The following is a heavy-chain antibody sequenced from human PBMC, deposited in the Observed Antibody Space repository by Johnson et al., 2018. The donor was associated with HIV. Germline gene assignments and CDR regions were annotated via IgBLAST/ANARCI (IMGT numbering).Heavy chain of an antibody. CDR1: GLIFSTYG. J-gene: IGHJ3*02. Sequence: VQLVESGGGLVQFGGSLRLSCAASGLIFSTYGMSWVRQAPGKGLEWVSGIGGSGNKSYYADFVKGRFTISRDNSKKPLHLQMNSLRADETGIYYCAKVGLVGGKEGVGAFDIWGQGTMVTVSS. V-gene: IGHV3-23*04. D-gene: IGHD1-26*01. CDR3: AKVGLVGGKEGVGAFDI. CDR2: IGGSGNKS.